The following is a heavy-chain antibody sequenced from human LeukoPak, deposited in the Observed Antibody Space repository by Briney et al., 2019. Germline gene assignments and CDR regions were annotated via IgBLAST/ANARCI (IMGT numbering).Heavy chain of an antibody. CDR1: GYSFTTYW. V-gene: IGHV5-51*01. CDR3: ARLSGEGYYYSSS. CDR2: TYPGNSDT. J-gene: IGHJ4*02. D-gene: IGHD3-10*01. Sequence: GESLIISCKASGYSFTTYWIGWVRQMPGKGLEWMGVTYPGNSDTRYSPSFRGQVTISADKSISTAYLQWSSLKASDTAMYYCARLSGEGYYYSSSWGQGTLVTVSS.